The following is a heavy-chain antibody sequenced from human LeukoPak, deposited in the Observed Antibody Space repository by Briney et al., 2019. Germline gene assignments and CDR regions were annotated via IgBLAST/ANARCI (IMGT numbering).Heavy chain of an antibody. CDR2: ISSSSSYI. J-gene: IGHJ5*02. CDR1: GLTFSSYS. D-gene: IGHD6-13*01. CDR3: ARDPYSSSWYWFDP. V-gene: IGHV3-21*01. Sequence: GGSLRLSCAASGLTFSSYSMNWVRQAPGKGLEWVSSISSSSSYIYYADSVKGRFTISRDNAKNSLYLQMNSLRAEDTAVFYCARDPYSSSWYWFDPWGQGTLVTVSS.